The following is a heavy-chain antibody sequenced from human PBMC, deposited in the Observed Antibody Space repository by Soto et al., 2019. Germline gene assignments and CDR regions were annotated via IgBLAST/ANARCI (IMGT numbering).Heavy chain of an antibody. CDR3: ASPLWSDAYNWGSFDL. CDR2: ISYDGSNK. V-gene: IGHV3-30-3*01. J-gene: IGHJ2*01. Sequence: QVQLVESGGGVVQPGRSLRLSCAASGFTFSSYAMHWVRQAPGKGLEWVAVISYDGSNKYYADSVKGRFTISRDNSKNTLSLQMNSLRTEDTAVYYCASPLWSDAYNWGSFDLWARGTLVTVSS. D-gene: IGHD1-1*01. CDR1: GFTFSSYA.